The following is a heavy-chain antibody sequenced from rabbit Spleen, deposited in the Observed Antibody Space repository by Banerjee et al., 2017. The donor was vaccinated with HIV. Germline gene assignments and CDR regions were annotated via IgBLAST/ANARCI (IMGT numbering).Heavy chain of an antibody. J-gene: IGHJ4*01. CDR1: GIDLMSIA. D-gene: IGHD6-1*01. CDR2: IYPVFGIT. Sequence: QELKESGGRLVTPGGSLTLSCKASGIDLMSIAMSWVRQAPGKGLEWIGDIYPVFGITNYANWVKGRFTISSHNAQNMLYLHLNSLTAADTATYFCVRDQAGYDGYGPYYFNLWGPGTLVTVS. CDR3: VRDQAGYDGYGPYYFNL. V-gene: IGHV1S7*01.